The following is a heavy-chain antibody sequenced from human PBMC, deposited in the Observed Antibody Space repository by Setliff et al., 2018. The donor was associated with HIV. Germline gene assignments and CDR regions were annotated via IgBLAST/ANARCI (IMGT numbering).Heavy chain of an antibody. J-gene: IGHJ4*02. CDR1: GFTFSSYA. V-gene: IGHV3-23*01. CDR3: ASGYSSSSPRRDY. CDR2: ISGSGGST. Sequence: PGGSLRLSCAASGFTFSSYAMSWVRQAPGKGLEWVSGISGSGGSTYYADSVKGRFTISRDNSKNTLYLQMNSLRAEDTAVYYCASGYSSSSPRRDYWGQGTLVTVSS. D-gene: IGHD6-6*01.